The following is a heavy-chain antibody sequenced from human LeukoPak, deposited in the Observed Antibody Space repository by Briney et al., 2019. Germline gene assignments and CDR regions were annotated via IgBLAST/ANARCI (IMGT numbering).Heavy chain of an antibody. CDR3: ARDALGSYDY. Sequence: PGGSLRLSCAASGFTFSDYYMFWIRQAPGKGLEWISYISNSGSTMYYADSVKGRFTISRDNGKNSLYLQMNSLGAEDTAVYYCARDALGSYDYWGQGTLVTVSS. D-gene: IGHD3-10*01. V-gene: IGHV3-11*01. J-gene: IGHJ4*02. CDR1: GFTFSDYY. CDR2: ISNSGSTM.